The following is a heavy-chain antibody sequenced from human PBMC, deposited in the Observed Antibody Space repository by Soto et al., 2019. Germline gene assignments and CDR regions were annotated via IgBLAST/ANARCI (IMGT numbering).Heavy chain of an antibody. D-gene: IGHD1-1*01. CDR3: VRDGTKTLRDWFDP. J-gene: IGHJ5*02. CDR2: IYATGTT. CDR1: GASISAFY. Sequence: PSETLSLTCTDYGASISAFYRSGIRKSAGKGLEWIGRIYATGTTDYNPSLKSRVMMSVDTSKKQFSLKLRSVTAADTAVYYCVRDGTKTLRDWFDPWGQG. V-gene: IGHV4-4*07.